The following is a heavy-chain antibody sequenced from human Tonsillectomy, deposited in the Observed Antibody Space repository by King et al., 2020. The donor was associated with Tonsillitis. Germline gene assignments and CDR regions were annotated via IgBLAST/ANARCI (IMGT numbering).Heavy chain of an antibody. CDR3: ASSMTSVTTGSLDY. D-gene: IGHD4-17*01. J-gene: IGHJ4*02. Sequence: QLQESGPGLVKPSQTLSLTCTVSGGSISRGDYYWSWIRQSPGKGLEWIGYIYYSGSTYYNPSLKSRVTISVDTSKNQFSLKLSSVTAADTDVYYCASSMTSVTTGSLDYWGQGTLVTVSS. CDR2: IYYSGST. V-gene: IGHV4-30-4*01. CDR1: GGSISRGDYY.